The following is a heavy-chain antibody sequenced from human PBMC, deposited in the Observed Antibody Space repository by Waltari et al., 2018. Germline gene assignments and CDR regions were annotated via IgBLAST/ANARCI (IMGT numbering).Heavy chain of an antibody. D-gene: IGHD2-15*01. CDR1: GLPFHNFW. J-gene: IGHJ6*02. V-gene: IGHV3-74*01. CDR3: ANHRPGGLGMGV. Sequence: EVQLVESGVGLIQTGRSLRLSCVASGLPFHNFWMHWVRKAPGTGLVWVSRIRSDGSGTTYVDSVRGRFTTSRDNTRNTLYLDMNDLRADDTAVYYCANHRPGGLGMGVWGQGTTVTVSS. CDR2: IRSDGSGT.